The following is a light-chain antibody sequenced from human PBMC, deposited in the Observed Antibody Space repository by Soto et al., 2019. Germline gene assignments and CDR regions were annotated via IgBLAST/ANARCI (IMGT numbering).Light chain of an antibody. V-gene: IGKV4-1*01. CDR2: WAS. J-gene: IGKJ1*01. CDR3: QQYYTTPVA. CDR1: QSVLYSSNNNNY. Sequence: DIVMTQSPDSLAVSLGERATINCKSSQSVLYSSNNNNYLAWYRQKPGQPPKLLLYWASTRESGVPDRFSGSGSGTDFTLTISNLRAEDVAVYYCQQYYTTPVAFGQGTKVEIK.